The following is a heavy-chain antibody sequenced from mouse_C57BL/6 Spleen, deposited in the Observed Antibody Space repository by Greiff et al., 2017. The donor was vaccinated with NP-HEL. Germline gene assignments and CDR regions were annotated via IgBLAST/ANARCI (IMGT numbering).Heavy chain of an antibody. Sequence: QVQLKESGAELVRPGASVTLSCKASGYTFTDYEMHWVKQTPVHGLEWIGAIDPETGGTAYNQKFKGKAILTADKSSSTAYMELRSLTSEDSAVYYCTRGGNPWFAYWGQGTLVTVSA. CDR1: GYTFTDYE. CDR3: TRGGNPWFAY. CDR2: IDPETGGT. J-gene: IGHJ3*01. D-gene: IGHD2-1*01. V-gene: IGHV1-15*01.